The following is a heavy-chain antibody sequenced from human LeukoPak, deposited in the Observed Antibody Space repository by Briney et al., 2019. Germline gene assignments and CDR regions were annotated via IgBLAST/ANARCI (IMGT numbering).Heavy chain of an antibody. CDR2: IYYSGST. V-gene: IGHV4-59*01. J-gene: IGHJ6*03. CDR1: GGSISSYY. CDR3: ARGLVAGASQLYYYYYYMDV. Sequence: SETLSLTCTVSGGSISSYYWSWIRQPPGKGLEWIGYIYYSGSTNYNPSLKSRVTISVDTSKNQFSLKLSSVTAADTAVYYCARGLVAGASQLYYYYYYMDVWGKGTTVTISS. D-gene: IGHD6-19*01.